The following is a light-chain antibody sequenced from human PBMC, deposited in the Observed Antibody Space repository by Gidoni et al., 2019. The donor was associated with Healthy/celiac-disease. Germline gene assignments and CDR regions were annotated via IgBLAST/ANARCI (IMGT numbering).Light chain of an antibody. CDR2: DAS. V-gene: IGKV3-11*01. Sequence: EIVLTPSPSTLSLSPGERATLSCRASQSVSSYLAWYQQKPGQAPRLLIYDASNRDTGIPARFSGSGSGTDFTLTISSLEPEDIAVYYCQQRSNWLTFXGXTKVEIK. CDR3: QQRSNWLT. CDR1: QSVSSY. J-gene: IGKJ4*01.